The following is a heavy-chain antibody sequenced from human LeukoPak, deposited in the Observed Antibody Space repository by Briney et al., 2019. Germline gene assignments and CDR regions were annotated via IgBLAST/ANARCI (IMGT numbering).Heavy chain of an antibody. Sequence: ASVKVSCKASGYTFTGYYMHWVRQAPGQGLEWMGWINPNSGGTNYAQKFRGRVTMTRDTSISTAYMELSRLRSDDTAVYYCARDRSKWELLFWFDPWGQGTLVTVSS. V-gene: IGHV1-2*02. J-gene: IGHJ5*02. D-gene: IGHD1-26*01. CDR1: GYTFTGYY. CDR3: ARDRSKWELLFWFDP. CDR2: INPNSGGT.